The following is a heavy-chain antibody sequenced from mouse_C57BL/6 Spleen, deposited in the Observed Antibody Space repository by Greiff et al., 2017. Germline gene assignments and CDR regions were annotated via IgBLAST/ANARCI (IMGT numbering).Heavy chain of an antibody. D-gene: IGHD2-4*01. V-gene: IGHV1-22*01. CDR1: GYTFTDYN. Sequence: VQLQQSGPELVKPGASVKMSCKASGYTFTDYNMHWVKQSHGKSLEWIGYIKPNNGGTSYNQKFKGKATLTADKSSSTAYMELRSLTSEDSAVYYCVDDYGGTYWYFDVWGTGTTVTVSS. CDR2: IKPNNGGT. J-gene: IGHJ1*03. CDR3: VDDYGGTYWYFDV.